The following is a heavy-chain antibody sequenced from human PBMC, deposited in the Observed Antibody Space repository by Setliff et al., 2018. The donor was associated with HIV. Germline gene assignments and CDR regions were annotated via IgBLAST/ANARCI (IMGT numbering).Heavy chain of an antibody. CDR3: AREGSPIYYFDY. D-gene: IGHD3-10*01. Sequence: SETLSLTCTVSGGSISSYYWSWVRQPPGKGLEWIGYIYYSGSTNYNPSLKSRVTISVDTSKNQFSLKLSSVTAADTAVYYCAREGSPIYYFDYWSQGTLVTVSS. J-gene: IGHJ4*02. CDR1: GGSISSYY. CDR2: IYYSGST. V-gene: IGHV4-59*12.